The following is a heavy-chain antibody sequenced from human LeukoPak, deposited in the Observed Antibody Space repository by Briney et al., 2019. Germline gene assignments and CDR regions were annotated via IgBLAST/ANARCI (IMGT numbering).Heavy chain of an antibody. D-gene: IGHD3-16*01. CDR2: INPKTGVT. V-gene: IGHV1-2*02. J-gene: IGHJ3*02. Sequence: ASVKVSCKGSGYTFADYHIHWVRQAPGQGLEWMGWINPKTGVTHYAQKFQDRVTMTRDLSIKTTFMDLRSLTSGDSAIFYCATALSRGGPDDAFDIWGHGAMVIVSS. CDR1: GYTFADYH. CDR3: ATALSRGGPDDAFDI.